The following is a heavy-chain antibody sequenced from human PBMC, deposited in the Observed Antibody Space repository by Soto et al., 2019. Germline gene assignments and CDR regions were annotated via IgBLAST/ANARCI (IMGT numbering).Heavy chain of an antibody. CDR3: ASGYCSGGSCYNNYYYYYYMDV. CDR1: GFTFSSYW. V-gene: IGHV3-74*01. D-gene: IGHD2-15*01. CDR2: INSDGSST. Sequence: GGSLRLSCAASGFTFSSYWMHWVRQATGKGLVWVSRINSDGSSTSYADSVKGRFTISRDNAKNTLYLQMNSLRAEDTAVYYCASGYCSGGSCYNNYYYYYYMDVWGKGTTVTVSS. J-gene: IGHJ6*03.